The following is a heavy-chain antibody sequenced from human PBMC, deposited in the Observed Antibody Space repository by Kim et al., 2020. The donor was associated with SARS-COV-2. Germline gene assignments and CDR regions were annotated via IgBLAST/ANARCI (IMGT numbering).Heavy chain of an antibody. CDR3: ARGGTTVTTYGMDV. J-gene: IGHJ6*02. Sequence: AQKFQGRVTITADESTSTAYMELSSLRSEDTAVYYCARGGTTVTTYGMDVWGQGTTVTVSS. D-gene: IGHD4-17*01. V-gene: IGHV1-69*01.